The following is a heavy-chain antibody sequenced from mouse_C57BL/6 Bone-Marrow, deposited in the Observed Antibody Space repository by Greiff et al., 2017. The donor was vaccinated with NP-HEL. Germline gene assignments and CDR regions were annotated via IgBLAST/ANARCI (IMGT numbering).Heavy chain of an antibody. D-gene: IGHD2-4*01. CDR3: TRGTYYDYPFAY. V-gene: IGHV5-9-1*02. CDR1: GFTFSSYA. J-gene: IGHJ3*01. Sequence: EVKVVESGEGLVKPGGSLKLSCAASGFTFSSYAMSWVRQTPEKRLEWVAYISSGGDYIYYADTVKGRFTISRDNARNTLYLQMSSLKSEDTAMYYCTRGTYYDYPFAYWGQGTLVTVSA. CDR2: ISSGGDYI.